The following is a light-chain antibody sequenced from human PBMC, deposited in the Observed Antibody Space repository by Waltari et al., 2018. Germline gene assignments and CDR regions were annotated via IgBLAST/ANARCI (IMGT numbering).Light chain of an antibody. J-gene: IGLJ1*01. V-gene: IGLV1-44*01. CDR3: AASDDSLNGYV. Sequence: QSVLTQPPSASGTPGQRVTISCSGSSSNIGSNTVNWYQQLPGTAPKLLIYSNKQRPSGVPDRFSGSKSGTSASLAISGLQSEDEADYYCAASDDSLNGYVFGTGTKVTVL. CDR2: SNK. CDR1: SSNIGSNT.